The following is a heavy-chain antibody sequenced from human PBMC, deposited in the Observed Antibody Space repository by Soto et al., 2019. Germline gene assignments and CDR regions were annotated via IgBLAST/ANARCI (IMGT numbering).Heavy chain of an antibody. D-gene: IGHD3-3*01. CDR1: GFTFSSYG. J-gene: IGHJ5*02. Sequence: TGGSLRLSCAASGFTFSSYGMPWVRQAPGKGLEWVAVISYDGSNKYYADSVKGRFTISRDNSKNTLYLQMNSLRAEDTAVYYYARDYYDFWSGTNNWFDPGGQGTLVTVSS. V-gene: IGHV3-30*03. CDR3: ARDYYDFWSGTNNWFDP. CDR2: ISYDGSNK.